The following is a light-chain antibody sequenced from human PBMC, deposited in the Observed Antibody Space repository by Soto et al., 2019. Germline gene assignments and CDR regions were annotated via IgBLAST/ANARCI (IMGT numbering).Light chain of an antibody. J-gene: IGKJ1*01. CDR3: QQYGSSPWT. CDR1: QNVSSSY. V-gene: IGKV3-20*01. CDR2: GAS. Sequence: EIVLTQSPGTLSLSPGKRATLSCRASQNVSSSYLAWYQQKPGQAPRLLIYGASSRATGIPDRFSGSGFGTDFTLTISRLEPEDFAVYYCQQYGSSPWTFGQGTKVEIK.